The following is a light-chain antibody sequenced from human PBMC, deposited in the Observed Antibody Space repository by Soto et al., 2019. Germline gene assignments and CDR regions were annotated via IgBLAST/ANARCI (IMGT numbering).Light chain of an antibody. Sequence: EIVLTQSPGTLSLSPGERATLSCRASQSVYNNYVAWYQQQPGQAPRLLIFGASRRATGIPDRFSGSGSGTDFTLSISRLEPEDFAVYSRQQYGNTPTFGQGTRLEIK. V-gene: IGKV3-20*01. J-gene: IGKJ5*01. CDR1: QSVYNNY. CDR3: QQYGNTPT. CDR2: GAS.